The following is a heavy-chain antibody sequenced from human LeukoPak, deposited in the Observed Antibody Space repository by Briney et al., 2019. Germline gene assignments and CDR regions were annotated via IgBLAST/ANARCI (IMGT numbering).Heavy chain of an antibody. D-gene: IGHD4-17*01. J-gene: IGHJ4*02. CDR2: IKQDGSEK. CDR3: ARETTGFDY. CDR1: GFTYSSYW. V-gene: IGHV3-7*01. Sequence: GGSLRLXCAASGFTYSSYWMRWVRPAPGKGLEWVANIKQDGSEKYYVDSVKGRFTISRDNAKNSLYLQMNSLRAEDTAVYYCARETTGFDYWGQGTLVTVSS.